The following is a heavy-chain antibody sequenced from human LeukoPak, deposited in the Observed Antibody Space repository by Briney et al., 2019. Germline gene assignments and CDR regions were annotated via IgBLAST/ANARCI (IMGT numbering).Heavy chain of an antibody. D-gene: IGHD6-19*01. CDR3: ARGRRYNSGWYYLDY. Sequence: GGSLRLSCAASGFTFSSYGMHWVRQAPGKGLEWVAFIRYDGSNKYYADSVKGRFTISRDNSKNTLYLQMNSLRAEDTAVYYCARGRRYNSGWYYLDYWGQGTLVTVSS. J-gene: IGHJ4*02. V-gene: IGHV3-30*02. CDR1: GFTFSSYG. CDR2: IRYDGSNK.